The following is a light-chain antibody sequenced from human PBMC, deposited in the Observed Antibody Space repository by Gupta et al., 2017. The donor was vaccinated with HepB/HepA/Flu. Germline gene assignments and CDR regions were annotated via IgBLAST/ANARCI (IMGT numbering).Light chain of an antibody. CDR2: QVN. CDR1: KLGDKY. J-gene: IGLJ3*02. CDR3: YDFDSNTADAVV. Sequence: SYEVTPPPSLSVSPGQTAIITCSGDKLGDKYDCWYQQKPGQSPVLGSYQVNKRTSGIPERFPGYTYWNTDNPTTRTTASRDDADEDGYDFDSNTADAVVFGGGTKMTVL. V-gene: IGLV3-1*01.